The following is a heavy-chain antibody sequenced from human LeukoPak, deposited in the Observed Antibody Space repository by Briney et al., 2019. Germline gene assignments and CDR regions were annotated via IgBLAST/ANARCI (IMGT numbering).Heavy chain of an antibody. J-gene: IGHJ4*02. V-gene: IGHV3-30*04. CDR3: ARARDIVATIWYYFDY. D-gene: IGHD5-12*01. CDR2: ISYDGSNK. Sequence: GGSLTLSCAASGFTFSSYALHWVRQAPGKGLEWVAVISYDGSNKYYADSVKGRFTISRDNSKNTLYLQMNSLRAEDTAVYYCARARDIVATIWYYFDYWGQGTLVTVSS. CDR1: GFTFSSYA.